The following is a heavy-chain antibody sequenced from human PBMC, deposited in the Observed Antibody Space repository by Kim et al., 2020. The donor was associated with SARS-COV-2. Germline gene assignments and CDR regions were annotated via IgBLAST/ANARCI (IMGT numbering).Heavy chain of an antibody. J-gene: IGHJ6*02. CDR3: ARDPGSSTSLYYYGMDV. D-gene: IGHD2-2*01. Sequence: FQGRVTITADESTSTAYMELSSLRSEDTAVYYCARDPGSSTSLYYYGMDVWGQGTTVTVSS. V-gene: IGHV1-69*01.